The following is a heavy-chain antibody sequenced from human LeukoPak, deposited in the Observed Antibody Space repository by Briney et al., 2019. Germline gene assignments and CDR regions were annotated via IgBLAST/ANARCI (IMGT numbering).Heavy chain of an antibody. CDR2: INPNSGAT. D-gene: IGHD4-17*01. CDR1: GYSFTDHY. CDR3: ARPSDYGDYIDY. Sequence: ASVNLSCKGSGYSFTDHYMHWVRQAPGQGLEWMAKINPNSGATAYAEKFQGRVTLTRDTSISTVYMELSTLRSGDTAVYYCARPSDYGDYIDYWGQGTLVTVSS. V-gene: IGHV1-2*02. J-gene: IGHJ4*02.